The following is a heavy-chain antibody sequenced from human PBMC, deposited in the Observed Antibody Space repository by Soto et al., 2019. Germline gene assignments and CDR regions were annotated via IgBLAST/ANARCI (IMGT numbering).Heavy chain of an antibody. V-gene: IGHV3-30*18. CDR1: GFTFSSYG. CDR2: ISYDGSNK. CDR3: AKEPIPVYYYYGMDV. Sequence: QVQLVESGGGVVQPGRSLRLSCAASGFTFSSYGMHWVRQAPGKGLEWVAVISYDGSNKYYADSVKGRFTISRDNSKNTLCLQMNSLRAEDTAVYYCAKEPIPVYYYYGMDVWGQGTTVTVSS. J-gene: IGHJ6*02.